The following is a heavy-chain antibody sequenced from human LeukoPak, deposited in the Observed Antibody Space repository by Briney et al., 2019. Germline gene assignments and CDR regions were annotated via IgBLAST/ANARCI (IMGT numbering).Heavy chain of an antibody. J-gene: IGHJ4*02. V-gene: IGHV4-4*02. D-gene: IGHD2-21*02. CDR2: IYHSGST. CDR1: GGSISSSNW. CDR3: ASFTSVGDPLDY. Sequence: PSETLSLTCAVSGGSISSSNWWSWVRQPPGKGLEWIGEIYHSGSTNYNPSLKSRVTISVDKSKNQFSLKLSSVTAADTAVYYCASFTSVGDPLDYWGQGTLVTVSS.